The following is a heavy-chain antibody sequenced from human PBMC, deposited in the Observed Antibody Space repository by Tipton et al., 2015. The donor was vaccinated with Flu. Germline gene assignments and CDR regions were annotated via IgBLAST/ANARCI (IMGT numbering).Heavy chain of an antibody. J-gene: IGHJ4*02. V-gene: IGHV1-46*01. D-gene: IGHD3-16*01. CDR1: GYTFTSYY. CDR2: INPSGGST. CDR3: ARGGGVAAVLRGYFDY. Sequence: QLVQSGAEVKKPGASVKVSCKASGYTFTSYYMHWVRQAPGQGLEWMGIINPSGGSTSYAQKFQGRVTMTRDTSMSTVYMELSSLRSEDTAVYYCARGGGVAAVLRGYFDYWGQGTLVTVSS.